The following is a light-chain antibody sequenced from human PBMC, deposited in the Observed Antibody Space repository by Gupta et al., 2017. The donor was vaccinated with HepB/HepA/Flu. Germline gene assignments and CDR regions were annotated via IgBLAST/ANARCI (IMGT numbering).Light chain of an antibody. V-gene: IGKV3-15*01. CDR3: QHYYNWPCT. CDR2: GAS. CDR1: QSVISS. J-gene: IGKJ3*01. Sequence: EIVMTQSPATLSVSPGERATLSGRASQSVISSLAWYQQKPGQAPSLLIYGASTRVTGVPARFSGSGSGTEFTLTISSLQSEDFAVYYCQHYYNWPCTFGPGTKVDIK.